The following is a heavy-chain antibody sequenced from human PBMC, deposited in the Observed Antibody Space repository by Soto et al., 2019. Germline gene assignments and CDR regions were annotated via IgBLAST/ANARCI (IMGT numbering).Heavy chain of an antibody. CDR3: AHYFYILVDDAFDI. CDR1: GFSLSTSGVG. V-gene: IGHV2-5*02. CDR2: TYWDDDK. Sequence: QITLKESGPTLVKPTQTLTLTCTFSGFSLSTSGVGGGWIRQPPGKALQWLALTYWDDDKPYSPSLKSRPTITKDSSKNQVVLTMTTMDPVDTATYYCAHYFYILVDDAFDIWCQGTMVTVSS. D-gene: IGHD2-8*02. J-gene: IGHJ3*02.